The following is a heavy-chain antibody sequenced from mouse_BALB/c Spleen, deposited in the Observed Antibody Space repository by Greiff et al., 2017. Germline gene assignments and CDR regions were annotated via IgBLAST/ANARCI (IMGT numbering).Heavy chain of an antibody. CDR2: IHYSGST. D-gene: IGHD1-1*01. V-gene: IGHV3-1*02. CDR3: ARGDYYGSSPLAMDY. J-gene: IGHJ4*01. Sequence: EVMLVESGPDLVKPSQSLSLTCTVTGYSITSGYSWHWIRQFPGNKLEWMGYIHYSGSTNYNPSLTSRISITRDTSKNQFFLQLNSVTTEDTATYYCARGDYYGSSPLAMDYWGQGTSVTVSS. CDR1: GYSITSGYS.